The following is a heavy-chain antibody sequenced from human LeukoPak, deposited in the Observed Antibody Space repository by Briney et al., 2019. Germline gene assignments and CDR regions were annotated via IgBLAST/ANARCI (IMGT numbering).Heavy chain of an antibody. CDR1: GCSFGEEC. V-gene: IGHV3-11*01. J-gene: IGHJ5*02. D-gene: IGHD3-3*01. CDR2: ISSTDSTM. CDR3: ARGGVFGATYSWFDP. Sequence: GGPRRLSCAAAGCSFGEECRTWRRQAPGKELEWLSYISSTDSTMYQADSVKGRFTVSRDDAKNSLYLQMDSLRAEDTAVYYCARGGVFGATYSWFDPWGQGTLVTVSS.